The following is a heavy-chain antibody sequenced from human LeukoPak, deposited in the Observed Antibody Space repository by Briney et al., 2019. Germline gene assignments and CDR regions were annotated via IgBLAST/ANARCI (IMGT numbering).Heavy chain of an antibody. Sequence: GASVKVSCKASGYTFTSYGISWVRQAPGQGLEWMGWIGAYNGNTNYAQKLQGRVTMTTDTSTSTAYMELRSLRSDDTAVYYCARGPYCSGGSCYFDAFDTWGQGTMVTVSS. J-gene: IGHJ3*02. CDR3: ARGPYCSGGSCYFDAFDT. CDR2: IGAYNGNT. D-gene: IGHD2-15*01. CDR1: GYTFTSYG. V-gene: IGHV1-18*01.